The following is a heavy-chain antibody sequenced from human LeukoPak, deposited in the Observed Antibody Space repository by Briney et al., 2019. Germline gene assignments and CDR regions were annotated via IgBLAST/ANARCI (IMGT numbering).Heavy chain of an antibody. CDR3: ARGSYGFRYYFDY. D-gene: IGHD1-26*01. J-gene: IGHJ4*02. CDR2: ISYDGSNK. V-gene: IGHV3-30*03. Sequence: GGSLRPSCAASGFTFSSYGMHWVRQAPGKGLEWVAVISYDGSNKYYADSVKGRFTISRDNSKNTLYLQMNSLRAEDTAVYYCARGSYGFRYYFDYWGQGTLVTVSS. CDR1: GFTFSSYG.